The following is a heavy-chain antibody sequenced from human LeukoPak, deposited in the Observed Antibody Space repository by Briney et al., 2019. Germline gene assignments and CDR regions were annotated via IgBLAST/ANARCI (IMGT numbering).Heavy chain of an antibody. J-gene: IGHJ4*02. CDR1: GGSISSYY. D-gene: IGHD3-9*01. Sequence: SETLSLTCTVSGGSISSYYWSWIRQPPGKGLEWIGYIYYSGSTNYNPSLKSRVTISVDTSKNQFSLKLSSVTAADTAVYYCARDRHDILTGYYLDYWGQGTLVAVSS. V-gene: IGHV4-59*01. CDR2: IYYSGST. CDR3: ARDRHDILTGYYLDY.